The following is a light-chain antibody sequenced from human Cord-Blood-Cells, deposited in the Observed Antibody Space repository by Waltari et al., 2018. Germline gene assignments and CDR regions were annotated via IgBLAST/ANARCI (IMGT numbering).Light chain of an antibody. J-gene: IGKJ2*03. CDR1: QRLLDSDDGNTY. V-gene: IGKV2-40*01. CDR2: TLA. CDR3: RQRIEYSFS. Sequence: VMTQPPPSLPVTPGGPASTPCRSSQRLLDSDDGNTYLYWYLQKPGQSPQRLIYTLAYRAAAVPDRLCGSGSGADFSLKISRVEAEDVGVYYCRQRIEYSFSFGQGTKLEIK.